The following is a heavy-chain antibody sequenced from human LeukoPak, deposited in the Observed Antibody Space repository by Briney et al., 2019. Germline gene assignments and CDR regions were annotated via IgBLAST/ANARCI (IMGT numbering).Heavy chain of an antibody. CDR3: AKEIFSGLLYIDY. J-gene: IGHJ4*02. Sequence: GGSLRLSCAASGFTFSSYAMHWVRQAPGKGLEWVAVISYDGSNKYYADSVKGRFTISRDNSKNTVYLQMNSLRPEDMAVYYCAKEIFSGLLYIDYWGQGTLVTVSS. D-gene: IGHD5-12*01. CDR1: GFTFSSYA. CDR2: ISYDGSNK. V-gene: IGHV3-30*04.